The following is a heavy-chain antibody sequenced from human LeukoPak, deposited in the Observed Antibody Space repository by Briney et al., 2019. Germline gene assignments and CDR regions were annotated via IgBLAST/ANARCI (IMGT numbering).Heavy chain of an antibody. V-gene: IGHV3-30*18. J-gene: IGHJ4*02. CDR2: ISYDGSNK. D-gene: IGHD2-15*01. CDR3: AKDRGRYCSGGSCYSLDY. CDR1: GFTFSSYG. Sequence: GSLRLSCAASGFTFSSYGMHWVRQAPGKGLEWVAVISYDGSNKYYADSVKGRFTISRDNSKNTLYLQMNSLRAEDTAVYYCAKDRGRYCSGGSCYSLDYWGQGTLVTVSS.